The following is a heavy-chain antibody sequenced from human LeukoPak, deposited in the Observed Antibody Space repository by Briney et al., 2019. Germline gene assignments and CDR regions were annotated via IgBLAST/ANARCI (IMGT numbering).Heavy chain of an antibody. CDR1: GITASNFY. V-gene: IGHV3-53*01. Sequence: GGSLRLSCAASGITASNFYMMWGRQAPGKGLEWVSYISNNDVTKYADSVRGRLTISRDNSKNILYLQMNSLRVEDTAMYWCASSVTTVGAYDYWGQGAPVTVSS. J-gene: IGHJ4*02. D-gene: IGHD1-1*01. CDR3: ASSVTTVGAYDY. CDR2: ISNNDVT.